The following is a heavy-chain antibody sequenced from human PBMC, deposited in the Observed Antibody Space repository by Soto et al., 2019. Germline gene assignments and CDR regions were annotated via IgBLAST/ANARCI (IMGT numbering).Heavy chain of an antibody. Sequence: QITLKESGPTLVKPTQTLTLTCTFSGFSLSTSGVGVGWIRQPPGKALEWLALIYWDDDKRYSPSLKSRLTITKDTSKNQVVLTMTNMDPVDTATYYCAQRRVWFRNGLPYFDYWGQGTLVTVSS. CDR1: GFSLSTSGVG. J-gene: IGHJ4*02. V-gene: IGHV2-5*02. CDR2: IYWDDDK. CDR3: AQRRVWFRNGLPYFDY. D-gene: IGHD2-21*01.